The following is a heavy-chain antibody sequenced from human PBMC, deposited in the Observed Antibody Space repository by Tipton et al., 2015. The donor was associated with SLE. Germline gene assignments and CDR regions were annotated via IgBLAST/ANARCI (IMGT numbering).Heavy chain of an antibody. V-gene: IGHV4-59*01. D-gene: IGHD3-10*01. CDR3: ARGGVLGFHPSAFDI. J-gene: IGHJ3*02. Sequence: TLSLTCTVSGGSISSYCWSWIRQPPGKGLEWIGYIYYSGSTNYSGSTNYNPSLKSRVTISLDTSKNQFSLKLSSVTAADTDVYYCARGGVLGFHPSAFDIWGQGPMVTVSS. CDR1: GGSISSYC. CDR2: IYYSGSTNYSGST.